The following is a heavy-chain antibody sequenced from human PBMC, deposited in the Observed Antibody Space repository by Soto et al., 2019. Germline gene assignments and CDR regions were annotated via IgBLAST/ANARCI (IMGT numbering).Heavy chain of an antibody. Sequence: SCAASGFTFSSYAMHWVRQAPGKGLEWVAVISYDGSNKYYADSVKGRFTISRDNSKNTLYLQMNSLRAEDTAVYYCAREYQSIAARPGKYGMDVWGQGTTVTVSS. CDR1: GFTFSSYA. CDR3: AREYQSIAARPGKYGMDV. J-gene: IGHJ6*02. V-gene: IGHV3-30-3*01. D-gene: IGHD6-6*01. CDR2: ISYDGSNK.